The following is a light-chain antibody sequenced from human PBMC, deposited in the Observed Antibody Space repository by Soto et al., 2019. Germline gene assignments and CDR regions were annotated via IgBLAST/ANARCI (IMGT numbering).Light chain of an antibody. CDR3: QEYGSSPRIT. V-gene: IGKV3-20*01. CDR2: GAS. J-gene: IGKJ5*01. Sequence: EVVLTQSPGTLSLSPGERATLSCRASQSFSSSYLAWYQQKPGQAPRLLIYGASTRATGIPDRFSGSGSGTDFTFDISRREPEDFAVYYCQEYGSSPRITFGQGTRLEIK. CDR1: QSFSSSY.